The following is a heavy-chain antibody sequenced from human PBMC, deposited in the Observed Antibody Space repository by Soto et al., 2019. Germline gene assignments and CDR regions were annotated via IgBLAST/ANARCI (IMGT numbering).Heavy chain of an antibody. CDR3: ARLPPRDYFDY. J-gene: IGHJ4*02. CDR1: GGSISSYY. V-gene: IGHV4-59*08. Sequence: ETLSLTCTVSGGSISSYYWSWIRQPPGKGLEWIGYIYYSGSTNYNPSLKSRVTISVDTSKNQFSLKLSSVTAADTAVYYCARLPPRDYFDYWGQGTLVTVSS. CDR2: IYYSGST.